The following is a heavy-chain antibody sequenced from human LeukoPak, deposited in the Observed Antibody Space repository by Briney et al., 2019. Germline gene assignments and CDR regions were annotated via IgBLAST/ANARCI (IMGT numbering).Heavy chain of an antibody. D-gene: IGHD2-21*02. J-gene: IGHJ4*02. Sequence: SETLSLTCAVYGGSFRGYYWSWIRQPPGKGLEGIGEINHSGSTNYNPPLKSRVTISVDTSKNQFSLKLSSVAAAYTAVYYCARGLSVVVTARNRPFDYWGQGTLVTVSS. CDR1: GGSFRGYY. CDR3: ARGLSVVVTARNRPFDY. CDR2: INHSGST. V-gene: IGHV4-34*01.